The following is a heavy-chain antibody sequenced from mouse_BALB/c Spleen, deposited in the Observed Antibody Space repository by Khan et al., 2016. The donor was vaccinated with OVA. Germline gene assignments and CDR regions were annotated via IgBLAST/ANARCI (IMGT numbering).Heavy chain of an antibody. Sequence: EVELVESGGGLVKPGGSLKLSCAASGFTFSSYAMSWIRQTPEKRLEWVASITSGGSTFFLDSVKGRFTISRENARNILYLQMSSLRSEDTAMYYCAREVYDSYHAWFAYWGQGTLVTVSA. V-gene: IGHV5-6-5*01. CDR3: AREVYDSYHAWFAY. J-gene: IGHJ3*01. CDR1: GFTFSSYA. D-gene: IGHD2-12*01. CDR2: ITSGGST.